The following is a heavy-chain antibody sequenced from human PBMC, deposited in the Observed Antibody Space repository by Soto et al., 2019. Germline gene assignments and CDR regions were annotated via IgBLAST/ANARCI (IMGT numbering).Heavy chain of an antibody. CDR2: ISYDGSNK. D-gene: IGHD3-22*01. CDR1: GFTFSSYG. CDR3: ARGLVVVTTLDWFDP. J-gene: IGHJ5*02. V-gene: IGHV3-30-3*01. Sequence: QVQLVESGGGVVQPGRSLRLSCAASGFTFSSYGMHWVRQAPGKGPEWVAVISYDGSNKYDADSVKGRFTISRDNSKNTLYLQMNSLRTEDTALYYCARGLVVVTTLDWFDPWGQGTLVTVSS.